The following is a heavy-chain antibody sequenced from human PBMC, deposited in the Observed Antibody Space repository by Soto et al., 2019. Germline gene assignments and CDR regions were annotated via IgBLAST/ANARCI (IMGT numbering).Heavy chain of an antibody. J-gene: IGHJ1*01. CDR1: GFTFSTYA. CDR3: AKARGSSTPAPGSY. D-gene: IGHD2-2*01. CDR2: ISGSGGDT. Sequence: GGSLRLSCAASGFTFSTYAMSWVRQAPGKGLEWVSVISGSGGDTYYADSVKGRFTIARDNSKNTLSLQMNSLRAEDTAVYYCAKARGSSTPAPGSYWGQGTHVTVSS. V-gene: IGHV3-23*01.